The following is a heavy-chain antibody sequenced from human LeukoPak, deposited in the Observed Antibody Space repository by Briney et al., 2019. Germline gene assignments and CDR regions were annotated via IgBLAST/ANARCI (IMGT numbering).Heavy chain of an antibody. CDR1: GGSFSGYY. J-gene: IGHJ6*02. CDR2: INHSGST. D-gene: IGHD6-13*01. CDR3: ARGGDSSSWYYYYGMDV. V-gene: IGHV4-34*01. Sequence: SETLSLTCAVYGGSFSGYYWSWIRQPPGKGLEWIGEINHSGSTNYNPSLKSRVTMSVDTSKNQFSLKLSSVTAADTAVYYCARGGDSSSWYYYYGMDVWGQGTTVTVSS.